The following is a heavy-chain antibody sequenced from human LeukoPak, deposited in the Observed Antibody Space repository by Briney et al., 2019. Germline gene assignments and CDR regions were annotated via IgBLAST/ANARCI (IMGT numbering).Heavy chain of an antibody. V-gene: IGHV4-34*01. CDR3: ARSGYCSGGSCPRVAEGAFDI. CDR1: GGSISSYY. D-gene: IGHD2-15*01. CDR2: TNHSGST. Sequence: SETLSLTCAVSGGSISSYYWSWIRQPPGKGLEWIGETNHSGSTNYNPSLKSRVTISVDTSKNQFSLKLSSVTAADTAVYYCARSGYCSGGSCPRVAEGAFDIWGQGTMVTVSS. J-gene: IGHJ3*02.